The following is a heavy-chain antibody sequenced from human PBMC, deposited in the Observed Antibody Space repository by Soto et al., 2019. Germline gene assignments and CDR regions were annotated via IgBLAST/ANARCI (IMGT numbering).Heavy chain of an antibody. CDR1: GFTFSSYS. Sequence: EVQLVESGGGLVKPGGSLRLSCAASGFTFSSYSMNWVRQAPGKGLEWVALISSSSSSIYYADSVKGRFTISRDNAKNSLYLQMNSLRAEDTAVYYCASFGGGSYDTYYYYGMDVWGQGTTVTVSS. J-gene: IGHJ6*02. D-gene: IGHD1-26*01. V-gene: IGHV3-21*01. CDR2: ISSSSSSI. CDR3: ASFGGGSYDTYYYYGMDV.